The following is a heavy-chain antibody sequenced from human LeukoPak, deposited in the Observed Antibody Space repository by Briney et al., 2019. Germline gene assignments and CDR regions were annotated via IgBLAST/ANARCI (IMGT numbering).Heavy chain of an antibody. CDR1: GFTFSSYA. J-gene: IGHJ5*02. V-gene: IGHV3-30-3*01. Sequence: GGSLRLSCAASGFTFSSYAMHWVRQAPGKGLEWVAVISYDGSNKYYADSVKGRFTISRDNSKNTLYLQMNSLRAEDTAVYYCARSAEDFWSGYSNWFDPWGQGTLVTVSS. D-gene: IGHD3-3*01. CDR3: ARSAEDFWSGYSNWFDP. CDR2: ISYDGSNK.